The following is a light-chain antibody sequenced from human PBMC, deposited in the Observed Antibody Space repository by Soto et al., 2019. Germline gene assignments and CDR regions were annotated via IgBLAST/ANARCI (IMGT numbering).Light chain of an antibody. CDR1: QSVFSNSKNRTH. J-gene: IGKJ4*01. CDR3: HQYFRSPLT. CDR2: WAT. V-gene: IGKV4-1*01. Sequence: DIVMTQSPDSLAVSMGERATIKCKSSQSVFSNSKNRTHLSWYQQKPGQPPKFLIYWATTRESGVPYRFSGSGSGTEFTLSVSGLPAEDVAIYYCHQYFRSPLTFGGGTKVEIK.